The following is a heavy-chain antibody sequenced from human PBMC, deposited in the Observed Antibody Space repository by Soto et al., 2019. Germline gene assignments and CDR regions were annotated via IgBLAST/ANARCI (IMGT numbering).Heavy chain of an antibody. CDR2: MSPNSGHT. CDR1: GYTFTSYD. J-gene: IGHJ4*02. D-gene: IGHD4-4*01. Sequence: ASVKVSCKASGYTFTSYDINWILQATGQDLEWMGWMSPNSGHTGYAQKFQGRVTMTSDASIGTAYMELSSLTFEDTAVYFCARTPPQYGIDYWGQGTLVTVSS. CDR3: ARTPPQYGIDY. V-gene: IGHV1-8*01.